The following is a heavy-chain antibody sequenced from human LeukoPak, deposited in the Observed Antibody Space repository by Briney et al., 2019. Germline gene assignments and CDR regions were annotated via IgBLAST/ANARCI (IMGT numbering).Heavy chain of an antibody. CDR1: GFTFSGYA. V-gene: IGHV3-23*01. CDR3: AKDPYYDSSGPHGAEYFQH. J-gene: IGHJ1*01. Sequence: GGSLRLSCAASGFTFSGYAMSWVRQAPGKGLEWVSAISGSGGSTYYADSVKGRFTISRDNSKNTLYLQMNGLRAEDTAVYYCAKDPYYDSSGPHGAEYFQHWGQGTLVTVSS. CDR2: ISGSGGST. D-gene: IGHD3-22*01.